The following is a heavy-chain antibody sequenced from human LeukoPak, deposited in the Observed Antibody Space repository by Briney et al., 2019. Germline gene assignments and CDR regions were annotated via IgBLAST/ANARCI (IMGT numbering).Heavy chain of an antibody. J-gene: IGHJ5*02. V-gene: IGHV4-39*07. D-gene: IGHD1-26*01. CDR3: AREDDSGDITNDWFDP. CDR2: IYYSGST. CDR1: GGSISSSSYY. Sequence: PSETLFLTCTVSGGSISSSSYYWGWIRQPPGKGLEWIGSIYYSGSTYYNPSLKSRVTISVDTSKNQFSLKLSSVTDADTAVYYCAREDDSGDITNDWFDPWGQGTLVTVSS.